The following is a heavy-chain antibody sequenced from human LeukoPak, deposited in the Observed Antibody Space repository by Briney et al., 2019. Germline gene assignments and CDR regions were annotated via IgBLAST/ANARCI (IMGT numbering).Heavy chain of an antibody. V-gene: IGHV3-23*01. CDR3: AKDHHPTRYYYDSSGYSNY. CDR2: ISGSGGST. Sequence: GGSLRLSCAASGFTVSSNYMSWVRQAPGKGLEWVSAISGSGGSTYYADSVKGRFTISRDNSKNTLYLQMNSLRAEDTAVYYCAKDHHPTRYYYDSSGYSNYWGQGTLVTVSS. D-gene: IGHD3-22*01. CDR1: GFTVSSNY. J-gene: IGHJ4*02.